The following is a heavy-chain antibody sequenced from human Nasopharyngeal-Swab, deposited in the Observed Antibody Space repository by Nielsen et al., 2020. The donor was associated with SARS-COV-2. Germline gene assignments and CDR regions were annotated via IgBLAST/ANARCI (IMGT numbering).Heavy chain of an antibody. Sequence: ASVKVTCKASGYTFTRYGISWVRQDPGQGLEGMGWISAYNGNTNYAQKLQGRVTMTTDTSTSTAYVELRSLRSDDTAVYYCARVSNVEYSSMTYYYYGMDVWGQGTTVTVSS. CDR2: ISAYNGNT. CDR1: GYTFTRYG. V-gene: IGHV1-18*04. CDR3: ARVSNVEYSSMTYYYYGMDV. J-gene: IGHJ6*02. D-gene: IGHD6-6*01.